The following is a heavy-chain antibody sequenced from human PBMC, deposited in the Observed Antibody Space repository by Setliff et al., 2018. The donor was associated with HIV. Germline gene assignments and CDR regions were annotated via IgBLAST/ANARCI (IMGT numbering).Heavy chain of an antibody. CDR2: IYYSGTT. J-gene: IGHJ5*02. Sequence: SETLSLTCTVSGGSISSDAYYWGWIRQPPGKGLEWIGTIYYSGTTYYNPSLKSRVTISIDTSKNQLSLKLRSVTAANTAVYYCARSNLEPTSRLFDPWGPGTLVTVSS. D-gene: IGHD1-1*01. CDR1: GGSISSDAYY. V-gene: IGHV4-39*07. CDR3: ARSNLEPTSRLFDP.